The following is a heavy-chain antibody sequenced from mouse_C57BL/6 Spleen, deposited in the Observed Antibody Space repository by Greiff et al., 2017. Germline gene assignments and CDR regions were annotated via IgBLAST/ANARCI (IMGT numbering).Heavy chain of an antibody. D-gene: IGHD1-1*01. J-gene: IGHJ4*01. V-gene: IGHV14-3*01. CDR3: ARWNGSSYDAMDY. CDR2: IDPANGNT. CDR1: GFNIKNTY. Sequence: VQLQQSVAAPVRSGASVMLSCTASGFNIKNTYMHWVKQRPEQVLEWIGRIDPANGNTNYAPKFQGKATITADTSSITAYLQLRSLTSEDTAIYYCARWNGSSYDAMDYWGPGSSVSVSS.